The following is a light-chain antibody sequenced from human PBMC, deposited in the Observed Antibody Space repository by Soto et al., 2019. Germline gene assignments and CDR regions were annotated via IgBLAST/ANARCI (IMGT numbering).Light chain of an antibody. V-gene: IGKV1-5*03. J-gene: IGKJ1*01. CDR2: KAS. CDR1: QSISSW. CDR3: QQYNSLWT. Sequence: DIQMTQSPSTLSASVGDRVTITCRASQSISSWLAWYQQKPGKAPKLLIYKASSLESGVPSRFSGSGSGTEFTLTISSQQHDDFATYYCQQYNSLWTFGQGTKVDIK.